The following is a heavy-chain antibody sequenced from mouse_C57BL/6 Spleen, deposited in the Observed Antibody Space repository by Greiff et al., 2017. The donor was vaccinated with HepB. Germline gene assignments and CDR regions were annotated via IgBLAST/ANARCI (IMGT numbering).Heavy chain of an antibody. Sequence: EVQLVESGGGLVKPGGSLKLSCAASGFTFSSYAMSWVRQTPEKRLEWVATISDGGSYTYYPDNVKGRFTISRDNAKNNLYLQMSHLKSEDTAMYYCARDPLLYGNFDYWGQGTTLTVSS. CDR1: GFTFSSYA. CDR3: ARDPLLYGNFDY. D-gene: IGHD2-1*01. V-gene: IGHV5-4*01. CDR2: ISDGGSYT. J-gene: IGHJ2*01.